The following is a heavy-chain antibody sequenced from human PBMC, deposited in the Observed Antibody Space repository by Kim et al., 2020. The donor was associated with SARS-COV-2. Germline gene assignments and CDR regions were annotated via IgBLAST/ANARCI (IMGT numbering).Heavy chain of an antibody. Sequence: ASVKVSCKASGYTFTSYGISWVRQAPGQGLEWMGWISAYNGNTNYAQKLQGRVTMTTDTSTSTAYMELRSLRSDDTAVYYCAREAALYYYDSSGYYYGPTVFAFDIWGQGTMVTVSS. CDR2: ISAYNGNT. D-gene: IGHD3-22*01. CDR1: GYTFTSYG. J-gene: IGHJ3*02. V-gene: IGHV1-18*01. CDR3: AREAALYYYDSSGYYYGPTVFAFDI.